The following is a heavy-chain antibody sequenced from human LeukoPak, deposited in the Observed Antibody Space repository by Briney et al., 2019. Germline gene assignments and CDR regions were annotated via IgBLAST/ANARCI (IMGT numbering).Heavy chain of an antibody. D-gene: IGHD1-26*01. CDR1: GFTFSSYA. CDR3: ARGSYQGYCYMDV. Sequence: GGSLRLSCAASGFTFSSYAMHWVRQAPGKGLEWVAVISYDGSNKYYADSVKGRFTISRDNSKNTLYLQMNSLRAEDTAVYYCARGSYQGYCYMDVWGKGTTVTVSS. J-gene: IGHJ6*03. V-gene: IGHV3-30-3*01. CDR2: ISYDGSNK.